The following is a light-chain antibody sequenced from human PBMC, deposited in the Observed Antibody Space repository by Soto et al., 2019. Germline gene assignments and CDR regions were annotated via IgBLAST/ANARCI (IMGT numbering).Light chain of an antibody. CDR1: SSDVGGYNY. CDR2: EVS. Sequence: QSALTQPPSASGSPGQSVTISCTGTSSDVGGYNYVSWYQQHPGKAPKVIIYEVSKRPSGVPDRFSGSKSGSTASLTVSGLQAEDEAYYYCSSYAVTNIFVFGTGTKV. J-gene: IGLJ1*01. V-gene: IGLV2-8*01. CDR3: SSYAVTNIFV.